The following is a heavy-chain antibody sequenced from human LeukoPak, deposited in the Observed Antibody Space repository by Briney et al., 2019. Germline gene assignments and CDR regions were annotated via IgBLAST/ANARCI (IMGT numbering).Heavy chain of an antibody. CDR3: AREAVTNGDY. CDR1: GFTFSSYS. CDR2: ISSSSSYI. D-gene: IGHD2-21*02. V-gene: IGHV3-21*01. J-gene: IGHJ4*02. Sequence: GGSLRLSCAASGFTFSSYSMNWARQAPGKGLEWVSSISSSSSYIYYADSVKGRFTISRDNAKNSLYLQMNSLRAEDTAVYYCAREAVTNGDYWGQGTLVTVSS.